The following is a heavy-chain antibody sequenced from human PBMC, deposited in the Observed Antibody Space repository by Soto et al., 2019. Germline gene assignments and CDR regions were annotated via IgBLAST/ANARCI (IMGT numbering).Heavy chain of an antibody. D-gene: IGHD3-10*01. CDR3: AREYTSLDF. J-gene: IGHJ4*01. CDR2: ISGGSIYI. CDR1: GFTFSIYA. V-gene: IGHV3-21*01. Sequence: GGSLRLSCAASGFTFSIYAMSWVRQAPGKGLERVSSISGGSIYIYYADSVKGRFTISRDNAKNLLFLQMNILRAEDTPVYYIAREYTSLDFSGLGTLVTVSS.